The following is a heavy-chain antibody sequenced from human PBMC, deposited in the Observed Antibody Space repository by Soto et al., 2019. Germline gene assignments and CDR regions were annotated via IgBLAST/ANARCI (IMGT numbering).Heavy chain of an antibody. D-gene: IGHD3-10*01. Sequence: GSLRLSCAASGFTFSSYAMSWVRQAPGKGLEWVSAISGSGGSTYYADSVKGRFTISRDNSKNTLYLQMNSLRAEDTAVYYCAKALTFYGSGSYHLFDYWGQGTPVPVSS. CDR2: ISGSGGST. CDR3: AKALTFYGSGSYHLFDY. J-gene: IGHJ4*02. CDR1: GFTFSSYA. V-gene: IGHV3-23*01.